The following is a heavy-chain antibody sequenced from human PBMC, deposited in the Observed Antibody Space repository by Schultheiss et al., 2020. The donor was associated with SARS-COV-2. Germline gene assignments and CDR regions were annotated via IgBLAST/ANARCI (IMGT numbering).Heavy chain of an antibody. Sequence: GGSLRLSCAASGFTVSSNYMSWVRQAPGKGLEWVGRIKSKTDGGTTDYAAPVKGRFTISRDDSKNTLYLQMNSLRAEDTAVYYCARDGPHYYGSDDYYYGMDVWGQGTTVTVSS. CDR3: ARDGPHYYGSDDYYYGMDV. CDR2: IKSKTDGGTT. CDR1: GFTVSSNY. V-gene: IGHV3-15*05. D-gene: IGHD3-10*01. J-gene: IGHJ6*02.